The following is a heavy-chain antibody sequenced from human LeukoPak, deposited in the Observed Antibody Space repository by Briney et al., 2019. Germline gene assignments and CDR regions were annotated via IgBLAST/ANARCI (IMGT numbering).Heavy chain of an antibody. Sequence: PGGSLRLSCAASGFTFSSYSMNWVRQAPGKGLEWVSSISSSSSYIYYADSVKGRFTISRDNAKNSLYLQMNSLRAEDTAVYYCARGLSRITIFGNNWFDPWGQGTLVTVSS. D-gene: IGHD3-3*01. J-gene: IGHJ5*02. CDR1: GFTFSSYS. CDR3: ARGLSRITIFGNNWFDP. V-gene: IGHV3-21*01. CDR2: ISSSSSYI.